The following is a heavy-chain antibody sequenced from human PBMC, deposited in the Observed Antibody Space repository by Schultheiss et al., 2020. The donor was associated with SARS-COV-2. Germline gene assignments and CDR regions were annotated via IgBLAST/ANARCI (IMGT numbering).Heavy chain of an antibody. CDR2: ISSSGGST. J-gene: IGHJ4*02. CDR1: GFTFDDYA. CDR3: AKARGVVVPAAPFDY. V-gene: IGHV3-23*01. Sequence: GGSLRLSCAASGFTFDDYAMHWVRQAPGKGLEWVSAISSSGGSTYYADSVKGRFTISRDNSKNTLYLQMNSLRAEDTAVYYCAKARGVVVPAAPFDYWGQGTLVTVSS. D-gene: IGHD2-2*01.